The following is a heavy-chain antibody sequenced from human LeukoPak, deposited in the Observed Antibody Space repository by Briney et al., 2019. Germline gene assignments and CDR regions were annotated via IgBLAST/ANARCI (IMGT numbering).Heavy chain of an antibody. CDR3: ASRLCSGGSCYEDY. CDR2: IYYSGST. J-gene: IGHJ4*02. D-gene: IGHD2-15*01. Sequence: SETLSLTCTVSGGSISSSSYYWGWIRQPPGKGREWMGSIYYSGSTYYNPSLKSGFTISVDTSKNHFSLKLSSVTAADTAVYYCASRLCSGGSCYEDYWGQGTLVTVSS. V-gene: IGHV4-39*02. CDR1: GGSISSSSYY.